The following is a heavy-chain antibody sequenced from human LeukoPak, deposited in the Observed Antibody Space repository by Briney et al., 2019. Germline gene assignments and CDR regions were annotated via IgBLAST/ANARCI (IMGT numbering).Heavy chain of an antibody. J-gene: IGHJ4*02. V-gene: IGHV3-21*01. Sequence: GGSLRLSCAGSGFTFNNAWMTWVRQAPRKGLEWVSSISSSSSYIYYADSVKGRFTISRDNAKNSLYLQMNSLRAEDTAVYYCARGGVPSSSSNYFDYWGQGTLVTVSS. CDR1: GFTFNNAW. CDR3: ARGGVPSSSSNYFDY. D-gene: IGHD6-6*01. CDR2: ISSSSSYI.